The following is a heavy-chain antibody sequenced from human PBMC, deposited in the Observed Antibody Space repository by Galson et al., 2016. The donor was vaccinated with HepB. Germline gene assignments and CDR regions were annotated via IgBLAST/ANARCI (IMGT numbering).Heavy chain of an antibody. J-gene: IGHJ5*02. Sequence: LSLTCAVSDGSITSNKWWSWVRQTPRKGLEWIGEIYHSGSTNYNPSLKSRVTISVDTSKNQFSLKLSSVTAADTAVYYCARHPTPIVVVTTNRLDPWGQGTLVTVSS. CDR3: ARHPTPIVVVTTNRLDP. CDR1: DGSITSNKW. V-gene: IGHV4-4*02. D-gene: IGHD2-21*02. CDR2: IYHSGST.